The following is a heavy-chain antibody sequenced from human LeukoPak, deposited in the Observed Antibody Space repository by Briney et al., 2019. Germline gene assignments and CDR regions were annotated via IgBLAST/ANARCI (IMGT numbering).Heavy chain of an antibody. CDR1: AQNGNGDY. D-gene: IGHD3-22*01. Sequence: CKSTAQNGNGDYIQLYRNAAGKNTDCMRWIHPNSGGTNYAQKFLGRVTMTRDTSISTAYMELSRLRSDDTAVYYCARNFYFDSSGYYHYWGQGTLVTVSS. CDR2: IHPNSGGT. J-gene: IGHJ4*02. V-gene: IGHV1-2*02. CDR3: ARNFYFDSSGYYHY.